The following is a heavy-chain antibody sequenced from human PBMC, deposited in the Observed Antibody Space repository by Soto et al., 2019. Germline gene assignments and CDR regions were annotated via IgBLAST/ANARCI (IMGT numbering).Heavy chain of an antibody. CDR2: IDPSDSYT. CDR1: GYSFTSYW. J-gene: IGHJ6*02. CDR3: ARSRSWLQCSPYYYYGMDV. Sequence: GESLKISCKGSGYSFTSYWISWVRQMPGKGLEWMGRIDPSDSYTNYSPSFQGHVTISADKSISTAYLQWSSLKASDTAMYYCARSRSWLQCSPYYYYGMDVWGQGTTVTVSS. D-gene: IGHD5-12*01. V-gene: IGHV5-10-1*01.